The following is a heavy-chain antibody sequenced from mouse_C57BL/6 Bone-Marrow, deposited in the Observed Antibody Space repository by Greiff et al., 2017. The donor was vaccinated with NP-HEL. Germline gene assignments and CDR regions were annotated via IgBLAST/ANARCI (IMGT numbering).Heavy chain of an antibody. J-gene: IGHJ2*01. CDR3: ARISYYFDY. V-gene: IGHV1-81*01. Sequence: VKLVESGAELARPGASVKLSCKASGYTFTSYGISWVKQRTGQGLEWIGEIYPRSGNTYYNEKFKGKATLTADKSSSTAYMELRSLTSEDSAVYFCARISYYFDYWGQGTTLTVSS. CDR1: GYTFTSYG. CDR2: IYPRSGNT.